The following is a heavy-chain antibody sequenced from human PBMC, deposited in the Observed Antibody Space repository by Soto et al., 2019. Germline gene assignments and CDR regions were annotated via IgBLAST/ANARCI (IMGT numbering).Heavy chain of an antibody. CDR2: ISAYNGNT. Sequence: QVQLVQSGAEVKKPGASVKVSCKASGYTFTSYGISWVRQAPGQGLEWMGWISAYNGNTNYAQKLQGRVTMTTDTSTSKAYMELRSLRSDDTAVYYCARDRFGSRGWYSYYYYGMDVWGQGTTVIVSS. J-gene: IGHJ6*02. CDR3: ARDRFGSRGWYSYYYYGMDV. V-gene: IGHV1-18*01. CDR1: GYTFTSYG. D-gene: IGHD6-19*01.